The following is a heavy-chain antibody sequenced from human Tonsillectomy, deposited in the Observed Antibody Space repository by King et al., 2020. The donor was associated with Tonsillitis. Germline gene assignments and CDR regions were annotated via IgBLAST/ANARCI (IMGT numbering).Heavy chain of an antibody. Sequence: MQLQESGPGLVKPSQTLSLTCTVSGGSISSGGYYWSWIRQHPGKGLEWIGYIYYSGSTYYNPSLKSRVTISVDTSKNQFSLKLSSVTAADTAVYYCAREVPREGTSDSWGQGTLVTVSS. D-gene: IGHD1-1*01. CDR3: AREVPREGTSDS. CDR2: IYYSGST. CDR1: GGSISSGGYY. V-gene: IGHV4-31*03. J-gene: IGHJ4*02.